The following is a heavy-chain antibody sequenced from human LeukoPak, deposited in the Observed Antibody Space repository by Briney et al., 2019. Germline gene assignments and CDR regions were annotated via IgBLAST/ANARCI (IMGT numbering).Heavy chain of an antibody. J-gene: IGHJ4*02. D-gene: IGHD6-19*01. V-gene: IGHV4-39*01. CDR2: IYYSGST. CDR1: GGSISSSSYY. Sequence: KPSETLSLTCTVSGGSISSSSYYWGWIRQPPGKGLEWIGSIYYSGSTYYNPSLKSRVTISVDTSKNQFSLKLSSVTAADTAVYYCARFKRIAVAGTGVYYFDYWGQGTLVTVSS. CDR3: ARFKRIAVAGTGVYYFDY.